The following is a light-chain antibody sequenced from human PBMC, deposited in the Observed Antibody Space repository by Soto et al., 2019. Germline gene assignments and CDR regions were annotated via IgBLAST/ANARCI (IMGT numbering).Light chain of an antibody. CDR1: QSVNDDK. J-gene: IGKJ1*01. CDR3: QQHANTPWT. Sequence: EIVLKQSPGTLSLSPGERATLSCRASQSVNDDKLARHQQKPGQAPRLLIYGASRRATGIPERFSGSGSGTDFTLTISRLEPEDCAVYYCQQHANTPWTFGQGTKVEIK. V-gene: IGKV3-20*01. CDR2: GAS.